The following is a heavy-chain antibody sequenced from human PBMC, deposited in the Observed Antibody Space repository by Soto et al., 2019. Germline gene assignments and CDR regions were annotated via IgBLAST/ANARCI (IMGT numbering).Heavy chain of an antibody. J-gene: IGHJ5*02. V-gene: IGHV1-69*13. CDR2: IIPLFGTA. CDR3: ARCQDSSGYWTNCFDP. Sequence: SVKVSCKASGGTFSTYTMTWVRQAPGQGLEWMGGIIPLFGTANYAQKFQGRVTITADESTSTVYMELSSLRSEDTAVYYCARCQDSSGYWTNCFDPWGQGTLVTVAS. CDR1: GGTFSTYT. D-gene: IGHD3-22*01.